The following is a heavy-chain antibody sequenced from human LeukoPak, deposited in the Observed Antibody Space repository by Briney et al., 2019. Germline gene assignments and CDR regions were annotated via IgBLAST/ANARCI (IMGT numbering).Heavy chain of an antibody. CDR1: GFSFSSYW. D-gene: IGHD5-18*01. CDR2: LYSDGSST. CDR3: ARDGPAMVPLDY. V-gene: IGHV3-74*01. Sequence: GGSLRLSCAASGFSFSSYWMHWVRQAPGKGLVWVSLLYSDGSSTSYADSVKGRFTISRDNAKNTLSLQMNSLRVEDTAVYYCARDGPAMVPLDYWGKGTLVSVSS. J-gene: IGHJ4*02.